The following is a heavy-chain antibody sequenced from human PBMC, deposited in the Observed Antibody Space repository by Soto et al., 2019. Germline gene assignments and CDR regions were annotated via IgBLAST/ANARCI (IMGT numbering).Heavy chain of an antibody. Sequence: GGSLRLSCAASGFTVSSNYMSWVRQAPGKGLEWVSVIYSGGSTYYADSVKGRFTISRDNSKNTLYLQMNSLRAEDTAVYYCARGQYYYDSSGYYHYYFDYWGQGTLVTVSS. V-gene: IGHV3-53*01. D-gene: IGHD3-22*01. CDR2: IYSGGST. J-gene: IGHJ4*02. CDR3: ARGQYYYDSSGYYHYYFDY. CDR1: GFTVSSNY.